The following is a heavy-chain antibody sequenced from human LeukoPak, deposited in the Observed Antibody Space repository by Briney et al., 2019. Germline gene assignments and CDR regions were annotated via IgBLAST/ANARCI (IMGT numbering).Heavy chain of an antibody. CDR1: GFSFGTYG. V-gene: IGHV3-30*18. Sequence: GGSLRLSCAASGFSFGTYGTHWVPQAPGMGLEWMAAISYDGSNKYYEDSVKGRFTISRDNSQNTLYLQMNSLRAEDTAVYYCAKDYTIVGATSFDYWGQGTLATVSS. D-gene: IGHD1-26*01. J-gene: IGHJ4*02. CDR3: AKDYTIVGATSFDY. CDR2: ISYDGSNK.